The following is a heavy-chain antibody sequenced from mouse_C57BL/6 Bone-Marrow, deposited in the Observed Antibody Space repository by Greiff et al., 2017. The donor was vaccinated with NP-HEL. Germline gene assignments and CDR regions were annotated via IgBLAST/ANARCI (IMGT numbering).Heavy chain of an antibody. D-gene: IGHD1-1*01. Sequence: VQLQQSGAELVRPGASVKLSCTASGFNIKDDYMHWVKQRPEQGLEWIGWIDPANGDTEYASKFQGKATITADTSSNTAYLQLSSLTSEDTAVYDCTADYGSSYPYYALDYWGQGTSVTVSS. CDR1: GFNIKDDY. V-gene: IGHV14-4*01. CDR3: TADYGSSYPYYALDY. CDR2: IDPANGDT. J-gene: IGHJ4*01.